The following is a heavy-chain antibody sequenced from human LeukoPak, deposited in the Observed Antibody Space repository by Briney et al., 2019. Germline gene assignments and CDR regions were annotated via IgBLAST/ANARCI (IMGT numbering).Heavy chain of an antibody. J-gene: IGHJ4*02. CDR1: GFTFSSYA. D-gene: IGHD5-12*01. V-gene: IGHV3-30*04. Sequence: GGSLRLSCAASGFTFSSYAMCWVRQAPGKGLEWVAVISYDGSDKFYADSVKGRFTISRDSSKNTLYLQMNSLRPEDTAVYYCARARPSMWIDYWGQGTLVTVSS. CDR2: ISYDGSDK. CDR3: ARARPSMWIDY.